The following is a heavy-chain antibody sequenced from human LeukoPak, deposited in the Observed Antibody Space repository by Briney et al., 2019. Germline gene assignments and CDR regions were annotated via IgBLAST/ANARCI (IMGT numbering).Heavy chain of an antibody. CDR2: IHPEGNEK. CDR1: GFTFTNFG. Sequence: PGGPLSFPCAVPGFTFTNFGLSWARRAPGRGLKWVANIHPEGNEKYHVESVKGRFTISRDNTKNLLFLQMNGLRVEDTAVYYCARGDAFSGDHWGQGTLVTVSS. J-gene: IGHJ4*02. V-gene: IGHV3-7*04. CDR3: ARGDAFSGDH.